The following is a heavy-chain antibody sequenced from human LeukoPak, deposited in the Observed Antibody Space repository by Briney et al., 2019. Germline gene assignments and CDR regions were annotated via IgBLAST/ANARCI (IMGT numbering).Heavy chain of an antibody. V-gene: IGHV3-23*01. CDR3: AKDPYGTRYFDY. CDR2: ITGNGATT. Sequence: GGSLRLSCAAAGFTFSSFSMNWVRQAPGKGLEWVSGITGNGATTYYADSVKGRFTISRDNSKNTLYLQLNSMRAEDTAVYYCAKDPYGTRYFDYWGQGTLVTVSS. J-gene: IGHJ4*02. CDR1: GFTFSSFS. D-gene: IGHD2-2*01.